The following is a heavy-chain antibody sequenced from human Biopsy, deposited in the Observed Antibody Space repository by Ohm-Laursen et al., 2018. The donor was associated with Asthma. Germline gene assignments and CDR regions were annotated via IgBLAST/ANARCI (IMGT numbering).Heavy chain of an antibody. J-gene: IGHJ6*02. CDR1: GDSFSNYA. CDR2: INAGNGNT. D-gene: IGHD5-12*01. CDR3: ARGYSGSDRIVYYYSGLEV. V-gene: IGHV1-3*01. Sequence: ASVKVSCKASGDSFSNYAIHWVRQAPGQRLEWMGWINAGNGNTKYSQKVQGRVTITADESTSTAYMELSSLSSEDTAVYYCARGYSGSDRIVYYYSGLEVWGQGTTATVSS.